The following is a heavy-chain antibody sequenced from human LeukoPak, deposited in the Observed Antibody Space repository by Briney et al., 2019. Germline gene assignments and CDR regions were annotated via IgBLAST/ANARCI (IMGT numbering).Heavy chain of an antibody. CDR1: GYSFTSYW. CDR2: IYPGDSDA. D-gene: IGHD1-26*01. Sequence: GESLKVSCKGSGYSFTSYWIGWVRQMPGKGLEWMGIIYPGDSDARYSPSFQGQVTISADKSISTAYLQWSSLKASDTAMYYCARRRDLYSGSYYPFDYWGQGTLVTVSS. J-gene: IGHJ4*02. V-gene: IGHV5-51*01. CDR3: ARRRDLYSGSYYPFDY.